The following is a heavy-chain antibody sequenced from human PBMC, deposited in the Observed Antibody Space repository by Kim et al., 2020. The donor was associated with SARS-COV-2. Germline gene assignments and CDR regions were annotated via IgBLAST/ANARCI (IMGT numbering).Heavy chain of an antibody. CDR3: ARVPSRYSSGWTDPYFDY. Sequence: GGSLRLSCAASGFTFSSYEMNWVRQAPGKGLEWVSYISSSGSTIYYADSVKGRFTISRDNAKNSLYLQMNSLRAEDTAVYYCARVPSRYSSGWTDPYFDYWGQGTLVTVSS. J-gene: IGHJ4*02. V-gene: IGHV3-48*03. D-gene: IGHD6-19*01. CDR2: ISSSGSTI. CDR1: GFTFSSYE.